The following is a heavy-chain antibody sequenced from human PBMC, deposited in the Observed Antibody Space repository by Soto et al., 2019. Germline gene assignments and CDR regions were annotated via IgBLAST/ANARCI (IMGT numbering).Heavy chain of an antibody. CDR2: INWDGRIA. J-gene: IGHJ4*01. Sequence: GGSLRLSCAASGFIFDDFTMHLVRLVPGKGLQWVSYINWDGRIAMYADSVKGRFTISRDNTNNHLYLQMNSLRSDDTALYYCAKDEGAAVESPGDWGHGTLVTVSS. CDR1: GFIFDDFT. CDR3: AKDEGAAVESPGD. D-gene: IGHD6-13*01. V-gene: IGHV3-43*01.